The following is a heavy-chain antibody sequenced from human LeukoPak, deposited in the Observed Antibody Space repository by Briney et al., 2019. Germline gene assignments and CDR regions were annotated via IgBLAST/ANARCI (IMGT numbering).Heavy chain of an antibody. CDR1: GGSFSGYY. CDR2: INHSGST. Sequence: SETLSLTCAVYGGSFSGYYWSWIRQPPGKGLEWIGEINHSGSTNYNPSLKSRVTISVDTSKNQFSLKLSSVTAADTAVYYCARVRYYDSSGYRPGWFDPWGQGTLVTVSS. V-gene: IGHV4-34*01. CDR3: ARVRYYDSSGYRPGWFDP. D-gene: IGHD3-22*01. J-gene: IGHJ5*02.